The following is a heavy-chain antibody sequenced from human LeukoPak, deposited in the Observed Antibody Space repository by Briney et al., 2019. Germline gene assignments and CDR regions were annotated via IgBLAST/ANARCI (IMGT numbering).Heavy chain of an antibody. V-gene: IGHV1-69*13. CDR3: ASSPLIVVVPAAMKAPYYFDY. CDR2: IIPVFGTT. CDR1: GGTFRSYA. J-gene: IGHJ4*02. Sequence: EASVKVSCKASGGTFRSYAISWVRQAPGQGLEWMGGIIPVFGTTNYAQKFQGRVTITADESTSTAYMELSSLRSEDTAVYYCASSPLIVVVPAAMKAPYYFDYWGQGTLVTVSS. D-gene: IGHD2-2*01.